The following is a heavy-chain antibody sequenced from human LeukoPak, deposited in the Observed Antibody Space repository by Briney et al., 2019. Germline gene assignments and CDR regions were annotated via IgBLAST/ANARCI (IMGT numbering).Heavy chain of an antibody. J-gene: IGHJ6*03. CDR1: GYTFTGDY. Sequence: ASVKVSCKASGYTFTGDYMHWVRQAPGQGLEWMGWINPNSGGTNYAQKFQGRVTMTRDTSISTAYMELSRLRSDDTAVYYCARGGIAARLYYYYMDVWGKGTTVTVSS. CDR3: ARGGIAARLYYYYMDV. V-gene: IGHV1-2*02. CDR2: INPNSGGT. D-gene: IGHD6-6*01.